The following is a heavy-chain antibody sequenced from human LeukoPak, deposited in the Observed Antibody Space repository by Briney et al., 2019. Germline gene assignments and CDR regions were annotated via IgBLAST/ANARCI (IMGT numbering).Heavy chain of an antibody. CDR2: VSQSGSTI. D-gene: IGHD3-10*01. J-gene: IGHJ4*02. CDR1: GFTFSDYY. CDR3: AREGHTYGSDY. V-gene: IGHV3-11*01. Sequence: GGSLRLSCTASGFTFSDYYMSWIRQAPGKGLEWLSYVSQSGSTIYYADSVKGRFTISRDNGKNSLYLQVNSLRAEDTGMYYCAREGHTYGSDYWGQGTLVTVSS.